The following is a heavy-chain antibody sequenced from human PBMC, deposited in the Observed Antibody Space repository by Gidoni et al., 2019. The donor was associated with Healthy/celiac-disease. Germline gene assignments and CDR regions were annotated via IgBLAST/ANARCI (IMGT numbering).Heavy chain of an antibody. CDR2: IIPIFGTA. D-gene: IGHD2-2*02. Sequence: QVQLVQSGAEVKQPGSSVKVSCTASGCTFSSYAISWVRQAPGQGREGKGGIIPIFGTANYEQKCQGRVTITADETTRTAYMELSRLRSEDTAVYYGARVVDCSSTSCYSAYWGQGTLVTVSS. V-gene: IGHV1-69*01. J-gene: IGHJ4*02. CDR1: GCTFSSYA. CDR3: ARVVDCSSTSCYSAY.